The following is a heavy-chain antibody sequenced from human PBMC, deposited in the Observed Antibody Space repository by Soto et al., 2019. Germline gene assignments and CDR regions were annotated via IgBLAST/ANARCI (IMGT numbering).Heavy chain of an antibody. Sequence: SETLSITCSVSGGFVSSISYSWGWIRQSPGKGLEWIVTIYSSENTYYNPSLLSRVTISVDTSKNEFSLRLSSVTAADTAVYYCARLNGYCISTNCHGYYGMDVWGQGTTVT. CDR3: ARLNGYCISTNCHGYYGMDV. V-gene: IGHV4-39*01. J-gene: IGHJ6*02. CDR1: GGFVSSISYS. D-gene: IGHD2-2*03. CDR2: IYSSENT.